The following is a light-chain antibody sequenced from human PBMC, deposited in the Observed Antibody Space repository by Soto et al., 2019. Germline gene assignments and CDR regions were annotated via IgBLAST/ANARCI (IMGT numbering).Light chain of an antibody. J-gene: IGKJ5*01. CDR1: QSIRSNY. V-gene: IGKV3-20*01. CDR3: QQYGSSGT. CDR2: GAF. Sequence: EIVLPQSPGTLSLSTGERGTLSWRASQSIRSNYLAWYQQKPGQAPRFLIYGAFSRATGIPDRFSGSGSGTDFTLSISRLEPQDFAVYYCQQYGSSGTFGQGTRLEIK.